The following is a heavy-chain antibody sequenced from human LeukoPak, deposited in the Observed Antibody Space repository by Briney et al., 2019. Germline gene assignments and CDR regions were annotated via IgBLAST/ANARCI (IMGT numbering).Heavy chain of an antibody. J-gene: IGHJ3*02. CDR3: ATLLDYSLGFFGAFDI. V-gene: IGHV1-18*01. CDR2: ISAYNGNT. Sequence: GSSVKVSCKASGYTFTSYGISWVRQAPGQGLEWMGWISAYNGNTNYAQKLQGRVTMTTDTSTSTAYMELRSLRSDDTAVYYCATLLDYSLGFFGAFDIWGQGTMVTVSS. D-gene: IGHD2-21*01. CDR1: GYTFTSYG.